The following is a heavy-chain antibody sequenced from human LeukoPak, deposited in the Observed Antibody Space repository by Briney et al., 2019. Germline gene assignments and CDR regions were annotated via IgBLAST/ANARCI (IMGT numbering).Heavy chain of an antibody. CDR3: ARDPGIASAGTVGYFDY. J-gene: IGHJ4*02. CDR2: IKQDGSDK. Sequence: QSGGSLRLSCAASGFIFSSYWMSWVRQTPGKGLEWVANIKQDGSDKYYEDSVKGRFSISRDNAKNSLFQRMNSLRAEDTAVYYGARDPGIASAGTVGYFDYWGQGILVTVSS. CDR1: GFIFSSYW. D-gene: IGHD6-13*01. V-gene: IGHV3-7*01.